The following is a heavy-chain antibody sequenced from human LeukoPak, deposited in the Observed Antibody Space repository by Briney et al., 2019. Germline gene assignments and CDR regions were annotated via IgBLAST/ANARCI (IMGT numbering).Heavy chain of an antibody. J-gene: IGHJ3*02. CDR2: IYYSGGT. D-gene: IGHD3-22*01. CDR3: AILYRRSSGAFDI. CDR1: GGSISSSSYY. V-gene: IGHV4-39*01. Sequence: SETLSLTCTVSGGSISSSSYYWGWIRQPPGKGLEWIGSIYYSGGTYYNPSLKSRVTISVDTSKNQFSLKLSSVTAADTAVYYCAILYRRSSGAFDIWGQGTMVTVSS.